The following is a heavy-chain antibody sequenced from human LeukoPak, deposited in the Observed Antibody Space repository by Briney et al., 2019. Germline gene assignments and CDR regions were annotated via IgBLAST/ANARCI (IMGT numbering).Heavy chain of an antibody. CDR2: VSIDGRHK. Sequence: GGSLRLSCAASGFTFSNYGMHWVRQAPGKGLEWVAVVSIDGRHKFYGDSVKGRFTISRDNSKNMQYLQMNSLRAEDTAVYYCARDKQLLDYWGQGTLVTVSS. CDR3: ARDKQLLDY. J-gene: IGHJ4*02. D-gene: IGHD1-26*01. V-gene: IGHV3-30*03. CDR1: GFTFSNYG.